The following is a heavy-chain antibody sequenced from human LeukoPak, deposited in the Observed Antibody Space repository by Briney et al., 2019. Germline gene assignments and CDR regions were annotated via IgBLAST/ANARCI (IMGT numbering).Heavy chain of an antibody. CDR3: AREGTPGYFDS. D-gene: IGHD2-15*01. CDR1: GFTFSSYW. J-gene: IGHJ4*02. CDR2: IEKDGSEK. V-gene: IGHV3-7*01. Sequence: PGGSLRLSCAASGFTFSSYWMSWVRQAPGKGLEWVAKIEKDGSEKHYVDSVKGRFTISRDNAKKSLYLQVSSLRIEDTAVYYCAREGTPGYFDSWGQGTLVTVSS.